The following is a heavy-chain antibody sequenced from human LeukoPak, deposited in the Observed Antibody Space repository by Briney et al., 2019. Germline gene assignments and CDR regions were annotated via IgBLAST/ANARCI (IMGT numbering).Heavy chain of an antibody. CDR3: ARDQTTGNYFDY. CDR2: IYSGGST. V-gene: IGHV3-66*01. CDR1: GFTFSSHW. D-gene: IGHD4-17*01. Sequence: GGSLRLSCATAGFTFSSHWMHWVRQGPGKGLVWVSVIYSGGSTYYADSVKGRFTISRDNSKNTLYLQMNSLRAEDTAVYYCARDQTTGNYFDYWGQGTLVTVSS. J-gene: IGHJ4*02.